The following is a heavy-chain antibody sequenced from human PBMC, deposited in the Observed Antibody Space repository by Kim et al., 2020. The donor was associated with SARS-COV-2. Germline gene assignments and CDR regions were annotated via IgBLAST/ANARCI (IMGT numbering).Heavy chain of an antibody. D-gene: IGHD3-10*01. CDR2: IYYSGST. CDR3: ARVRQGDGLWFGELFMGLKNYGMDV. Sequence: SETLSLTCTVSGGSISSYYWSWIRQPPGKGLEWIGYIYYSGSTNYNPSLKSRVTISVDTSKNQFSLKLSSVTAADTAVYYCARVRQGDGLWFGELFMGLKNYGMDVWGQGTTVTVSS. V-gene: IGHV4-59*01. J-gene: IGHJ6*02. CDR1: GGSISSYY.